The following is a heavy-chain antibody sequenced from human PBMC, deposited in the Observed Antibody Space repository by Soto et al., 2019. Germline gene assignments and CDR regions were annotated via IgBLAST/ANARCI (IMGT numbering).Heavy chain of an antibody. J-gene: IGHJ4*02. CDR3: ARGGSSYYFHY. D-gene: IGHD6-13*01. V-gene: IGHV3-7*05. CDR1: GFTFSSYW. CDR2: IKKDGSEK. Sequence: GGSLRLSCASSGFTFSSYWMNWVRQAPGKGLEWVANIKKDGSEKYYVDSVKGRFTISRDNTKNSLYLQMNSLRAEDTAVYYCARGGSSYYFHYWGQGTLVTVSS.